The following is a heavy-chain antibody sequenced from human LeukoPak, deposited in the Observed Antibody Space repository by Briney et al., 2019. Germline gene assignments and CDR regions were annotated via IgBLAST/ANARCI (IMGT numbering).Heavy chain of an antibody. CDR3: AKDLSADSGRIDY. D-gene: IGHD6-19*01. J-gene: IGHJ4*02. CDR2: ISSSGSTI. Sequence: PGGSLRLSCAASGFTFSDYYMSWIRQAPGKGLEWVSYISSSGSTIYYADSVKGRFTISRDNAKNSLYLQMNSLRAEDTALYYCAKDLSADSGRIDYWGQGTLVTVSS. CDR1: GFTFSDYY. V-gene: IGHV3-11*01.